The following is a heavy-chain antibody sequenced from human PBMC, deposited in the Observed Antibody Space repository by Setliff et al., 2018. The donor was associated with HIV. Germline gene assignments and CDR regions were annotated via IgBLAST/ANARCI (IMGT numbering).Heavy chain of an antibody. CDR3: VRVAGFSSSWFGY. J-gene: IGHJ5*01. V-gene: IGHV3-74*01. Sequence: PGGSLRLSCTASGFAFSDNWIHWVRQVPGKGLVWVSHISPDATIAGSAGAVKGRLTISRDNARNTLYLEMNSLRVEDAAMYYCVRVAGFSSSWFGYWGQGTLVTVSS. CDR1: GFAFSDNW. D-gene: IGHD6-13*01. CDR2: ISPDATIA.